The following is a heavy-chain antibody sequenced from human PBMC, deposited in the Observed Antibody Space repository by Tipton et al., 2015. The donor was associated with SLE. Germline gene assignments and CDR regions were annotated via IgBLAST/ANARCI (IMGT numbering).Heavy chain of an antibody. CDR3: ATTVTTWGAFDI. CDR2: TYAGGST. D-gene: IGHD4-17*01. J-gene: IGHJ3*02. V-gene: IGHV3-23*03. Sequence: SLRLSCAASGFLFSSFGMCWVRQAPGKGLEWISLTYAGGSTSYADSVKGRFTVSRDNSKNTLYLQMNSLRTDDTAVYYCATTVTTWGAFDIWGQGTMVTVSS. CDR1: GFLFSSFG.